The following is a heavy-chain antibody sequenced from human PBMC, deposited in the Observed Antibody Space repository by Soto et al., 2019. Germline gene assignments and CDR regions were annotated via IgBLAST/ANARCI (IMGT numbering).Heavy chain of an antibody. CDR3: ARRGHSTSWYWFDP. D-gene: IGHD6-13*01. CDR2: ISYSGGT. V-gene: IGHV4-39*02. J-gene: IGHJ5*02. CDR1: GGSISTGSYT. Sequence: QLQLQESGPGLLRPSETLSLTCTVSGGSISTGSYTGGWIRQPPGKGLEWIGTISYSGGTYFNPSLKSRVTISLDTSKNHFSLKLTSVTAADTAVYYCARRGHSTSWYWFDPWGQGTLVTVSS.